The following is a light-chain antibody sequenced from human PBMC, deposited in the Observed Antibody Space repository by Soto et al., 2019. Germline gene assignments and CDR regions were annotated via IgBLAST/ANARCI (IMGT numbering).Light chain of an antibody. J-gene: IGKJ5*01. Sequence: IGVTKCAATLSVSPGESATLSCRASQSIXSNFAWYQQKPGQAPRVLXDGASNRATGSPDRLSGSGSGTDFTLTISSLDPEDSAVYYCQQRHMGTSTFGQGTRLEIK. CDR2: GAS. CDR3: QQRHMGTST. CDR1: QSIXSN. V-gene: IGKV3-11*01.